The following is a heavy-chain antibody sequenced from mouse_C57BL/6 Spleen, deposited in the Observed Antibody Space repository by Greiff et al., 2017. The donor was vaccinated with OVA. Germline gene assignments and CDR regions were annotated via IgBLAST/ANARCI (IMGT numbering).Heavy chain of an antibody. CDR3: ARDEGHYYAMDY. J-gene: IGHJ4*01. CDR2: SRNKANDYTT. V-gene: IGHV7-1*01. Sequence: EVKVVESGGGLVQSGRSLRLSCATSGFTFSDFYMEWVRQAPGKGLEWIAASRNKANDYTTEYSASVKGRFIVSRDTSQSILYLQMNALRAEDTAIYYCARDEGHYYAMDYWGQGTSVTVSS. CDR1: GFTFSDFY.